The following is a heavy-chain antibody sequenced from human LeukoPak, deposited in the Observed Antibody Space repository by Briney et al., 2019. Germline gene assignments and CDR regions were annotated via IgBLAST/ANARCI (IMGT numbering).Heavy chain of an antibody. CDR2: INPSGGST. CDR1: GYTFTSYY. Sequence: ASVKVSCKASGYTFTSYYMHWVRQAPGQGLEWMGIINPSGGSTSYAQKFQGRVTMTRDTSTSTVYMELSSLRSEDTAVYYCARDLEVPAAINNWFDRWGQGTLVTVSS. V-gene: IGHV1-46*03. J-gene: IGHJ5*02. D-gene: IGHD2-2*02. CDR3: ARDLEVPAAINNWFDR.